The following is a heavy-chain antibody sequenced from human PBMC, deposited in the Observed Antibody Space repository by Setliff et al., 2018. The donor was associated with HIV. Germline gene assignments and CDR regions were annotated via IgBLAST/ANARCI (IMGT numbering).Heavy chain of an antibody. CDR1: GFTFSSYT. D-gene: IGHD3-10*01. CDR3: AKDSRRGDAYNVGVFDF. Sequence: AGESLKISCAASGFTFSSYTMNWVRQAPGKGLDWVSTISGSGGTKYYADSVKGRFTISRDNSKNTLYLRMDSLRAEDTAIYYCAKDSRRGDAYNVGVFDFWGQGTMVTVSS. J-gene: IGHJ3*01. CDR2: ISGSGGTK. V-gene: IGHV3-23*01.